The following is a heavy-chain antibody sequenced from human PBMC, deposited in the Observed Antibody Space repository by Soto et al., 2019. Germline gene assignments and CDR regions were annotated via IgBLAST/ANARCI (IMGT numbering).Heavy chain of an antibody. CDR1: GFTFSDYW. CDR2: IRSDGSGT. V-gene: IGHV3-74*01. J-gene: IGHJ4*02. D-gene: IGHD6-13*01. Sequence: PGGSLRLSCVASGFTFSDYWMHWVRQAPGKGLAWVSRIRSDGSGTNYADSVEGRFTISRDNTKNTLYLQMNSLGAEDTGVYYCARVATAASGTGPDYWGQGTLVTVSS. CDR3: ARVATAASGTGPDY.